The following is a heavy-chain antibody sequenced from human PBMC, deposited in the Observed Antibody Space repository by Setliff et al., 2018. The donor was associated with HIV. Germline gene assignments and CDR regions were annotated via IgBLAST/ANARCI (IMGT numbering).Heavy chain of an antibody. Sequence: SETLSLTCAVYGGSFSNYFWSWLRQSPGGGLEWIGEVIDDGGANYNASLKSRVTMSVDTSKKEFSLKLSSVTAADTAVYYCARQSDFWSGYYDGAFDIWGQGTMVTVS. CDR1: GGSFSNYF. V-gene: IGHV4-34*12. D-gene: IGHD3-3*01. CDR2: VIDDGGA. CDR3: ARQSDFWSGYYDGAFDI. J-gene: IGHJ3*02.